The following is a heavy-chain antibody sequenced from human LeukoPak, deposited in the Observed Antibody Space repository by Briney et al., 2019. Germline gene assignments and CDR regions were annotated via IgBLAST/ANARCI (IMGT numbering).Heavy chain of an antibody. Sequence: ETLSLTCTVSGGSISSSSYYWGWIRRPPGKGLEWIGSIYYSGSTYYNPSLKSRVTISVDTSKNQFSLKLSSVTAADTAVYYCARHRSNYAGPNWFDPWGQGTLVTVSS. CDR3: ARHRSNYAGPNWFDP. CDR1: GGSISSSSYY. CDR2: IYYSGST. V-gene: IGHV4-39*01. D-gene: IGHD4-11*01. J-gene: IGHJ5*02.